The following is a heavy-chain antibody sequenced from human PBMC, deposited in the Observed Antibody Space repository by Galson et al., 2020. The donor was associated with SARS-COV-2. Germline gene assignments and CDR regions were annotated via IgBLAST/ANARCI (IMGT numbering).Heavy chain of an antibody. CDR1: GYTFTGYY. D-gene: IGHD6-19*01. V-gene: IGHV1-2*02. CDR3: ARGSSGWGEYLLD. J-gene: IGHJ1*01. Sequence: ASVKVSCKTSGYTFTGYYMHWVRQAPGQGLEWMGWINANSGGTHYVQKFQGRVTMTRDTSLSTVYLELSWLTSDDTAVYYCARGSSGWGEYLLDWGQGTLVTVSS. CDR2: INANSGGT.